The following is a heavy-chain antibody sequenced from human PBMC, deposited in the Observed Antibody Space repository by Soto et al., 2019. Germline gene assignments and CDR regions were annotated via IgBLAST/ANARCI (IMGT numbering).Heavy chain of an antibody. D-gene: IGHD4-17*01. CDR1: GYIFTGYF. V-gene: IGHV1-2*06. CDR3: GRWGYGSNSFEF. Sequence: ASVKVSCKTSGYIFTGYFIHWVRQTPGQGLQWLGRITPNSGDTKYGQTFQGRVTLTRDMSASTAYMELSGLRVDDTALYYGGRWGYGSNSFEFWGQGTLVTVSS. J-gene: IGHJ3*01. CDR2: ITPNSGDT.